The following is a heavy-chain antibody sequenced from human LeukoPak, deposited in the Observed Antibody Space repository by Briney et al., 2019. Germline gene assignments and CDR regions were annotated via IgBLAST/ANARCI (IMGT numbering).Heavy chain of an antibody. D-gene: IGHD5-18*01. CDR3: ARDYSYGLRDAFDI. V-gene: IGHV4-59*11. CDR1: GGSISSHY. CDR2: IYYSGST. Sequence: SETLSLTCTVSGGSISSHYWSWIRQPPGKGLEWIGYIYYSGSTNYNPSLKSRVTISVDTSKNQFSLKLSSVTAADTAVHYCARDYSYGLRDAFDIWGQGTMVTVSS. J-gene: IGHJ3*02.